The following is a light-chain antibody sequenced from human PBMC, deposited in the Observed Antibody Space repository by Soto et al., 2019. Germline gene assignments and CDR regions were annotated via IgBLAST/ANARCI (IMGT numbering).Light chain of an antibody. V-gene: IGLV2-14*01. CDR2: EVS. CDR1: NSDVGAFEY. CDR3: SSYTGSTPVV. J-gene: IGLJ2*01. Sequence: QSALTQPASVSGSPGQSITISCTGTNSDVGAFEYFSWYQQHPGKAPKILIYEVSNRPSGVSNRFSGSKSGNTASLTISGLQAEDEADYYCSSYTGSTPVVFGGGTKLAVL.